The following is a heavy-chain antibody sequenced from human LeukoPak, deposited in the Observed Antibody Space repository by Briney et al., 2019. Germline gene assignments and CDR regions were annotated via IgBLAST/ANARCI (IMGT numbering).Heavy chain of an antibody. CDR2: IYYSGST. J-gene: IGHJ4*02. D-gene: IGHD5-18*01. Sequence: SETLSLTCTVSGASISSSGYYWGWIRQPPGKGLEWIGSIYYSGSTYYNPSLKSRVTISVDTSKNQFSLKLSSVTAADTAVYYCARDNTAMANALDYWGQGTLVTVSS. CDR3: ARDNTAMANALDY. V-gene: IGHV4-39*07. CDR1: GASISSSGYY.